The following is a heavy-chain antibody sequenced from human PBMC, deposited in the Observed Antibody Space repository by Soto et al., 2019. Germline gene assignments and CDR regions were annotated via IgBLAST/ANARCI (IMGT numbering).Heavy chain of an antibody. V-gene: IGHV1-8*01. CDR2: MNPNSGNT. CDR3: ARDSGYSGYDDYYYYMDV. Sequence: QVQLVQSGAEVKKPGASVKVSCKASGYTFTSYDINWVRQATGQGLEWMGWMNPNSGNTGYAQKFQGRVTMTRNTSISRAYMELSSLRSEDTAVYYWARDSGYSGYDDYYYYMDVWGKGTTVTVSS. D-gene: IGHD5-12*01. J-gene: IGHJ6*03. CDR1: GYTFTSYD.